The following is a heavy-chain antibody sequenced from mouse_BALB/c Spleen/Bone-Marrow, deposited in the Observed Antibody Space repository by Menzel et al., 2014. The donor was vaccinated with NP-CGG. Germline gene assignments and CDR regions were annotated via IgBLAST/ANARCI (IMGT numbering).Heavy chain of an antibody. CDR1: GFTFSDYY. Sequence: EVQVVESGGGLVKPGGSLKLSCAASGFTFSDYYMYWVRQTPEKRLEWVATISDGGSYTYYPDSVKGRFTISRDNAKNNLYLQMSSLKSEDIAMYYCARGSSYFDYWGQGTTLTVSS. J-gene: IGHJ2*01. CDR2: ISDGGSYT. V-gene: IGHV5-4*02. CDR3: ARGSSYFDY. D-gene: IGHD1-1*01.